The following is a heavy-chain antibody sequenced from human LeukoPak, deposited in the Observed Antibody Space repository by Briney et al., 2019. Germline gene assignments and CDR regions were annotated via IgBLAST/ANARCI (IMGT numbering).Heavy chain of an antibody. CDR2: ISSNGDNT. Sequence: GGSLRLSCSVSGFTFSTYVMHWVRQAPGKGLEYVSAISSNGDNTYYADSVKGRFTISTDNSKNTPYLPLSSLTAHDTAMYYCVGGTGYWGQGTLVTVPS. J-gene: IGHJ4*02. V-gene: IGHV3-64D*06. CDR3: VGGTGY. CDR1: GFTFSTYV.